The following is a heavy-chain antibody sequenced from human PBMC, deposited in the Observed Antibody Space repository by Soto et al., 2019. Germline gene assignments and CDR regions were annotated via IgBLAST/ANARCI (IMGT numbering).Heavy chain of an antibody. Sequence: SETLSLTCSVSGGSISSGGYYWSWIRQLPGKGLEWIGYIYFSGSSYYNPSLKRRLTISLDTSKNHFSLRLDSLTAADTAVYYCARIKYAYDGGIPAPFDYWGQGTLVTVSS. V-gene: IGHV4-31*03. CDR2: IYFSGSS. CDR3: ARIKYAYDGGIPAPFDY. J-gene: IGHJ4*02. D-gene: IGHD3-10*02. CDR1: GGSISSGGYY.